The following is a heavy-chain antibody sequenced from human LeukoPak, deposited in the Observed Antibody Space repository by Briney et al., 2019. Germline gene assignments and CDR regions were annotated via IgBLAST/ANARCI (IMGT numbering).Heavy chain of an antibody. Sequence: GGSLRLSCLASGFTFSSYWMHWVRQAPGKGLVWVSRINSDGSSTNYADSVKGRFTISRDNAKNTLYLQVNSLRAEDTAVYYCARVGATAWYWGQGTLVTVSS. J-gene: IGHJ4*02. CDR1: GFTFSSYW. CDR2: INSDGSST. D-gene: IGHD1-26*01. CDR3: ARVGATAWY. V-gene: IGHV3-74*01.